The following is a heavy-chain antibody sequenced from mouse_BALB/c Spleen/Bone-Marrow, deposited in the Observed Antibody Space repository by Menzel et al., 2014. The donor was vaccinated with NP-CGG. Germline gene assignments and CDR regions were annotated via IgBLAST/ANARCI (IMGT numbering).Heavy chain of an antibody. CDR3: ARFPYDYGGGDY. Sequence: VQLQQSGAELVKPGASVKLSCTASSFNIKDTYMHWVKQRPEQGLEWIGRIDPANGNTKYDPKFQGKATITADTSSNTAYLQLSSLTSEDTAVYYCARFPYDYGGGDYWGQGTTLTVSS. D-gene: IGHD2-4*01. V-gene: IGHV14-3*02. J-gene: IGHJ2*01. CDR1: SFNIKDTY. CDR2: IDPANGNT.